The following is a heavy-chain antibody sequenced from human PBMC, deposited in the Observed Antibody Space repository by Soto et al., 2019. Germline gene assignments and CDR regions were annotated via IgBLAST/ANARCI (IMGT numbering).Heavy chain of an antibody. Sequence: PSEALAVTCSLSGGFISSSRWTWIRHPPGKGLEWLGSIFYSGLTNYNPSLKSRVTISIDPSKNQFFLNLNSVTAEDTAVYYCAGVLGYNSGYFLDFDYWGQGTLVTVSS. D-gene: IGHD5-18*01. CDR2: IFYSGLT. V-gene: IGHV4-59*08. CDR3: AGVLGYNSGYFLDFDY. CDR1: GGFISSSR. J-gene: IGHJ4*02.